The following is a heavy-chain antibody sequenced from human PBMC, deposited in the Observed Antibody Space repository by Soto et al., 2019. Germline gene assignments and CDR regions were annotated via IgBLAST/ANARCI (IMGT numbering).Heavy chain of an antibody. J-gene: IGHJ6*02. Sequence: GGSLRLSCAASGFPFSSCSMNLVRQAPGEGLEWVSYISSSSSTIYYADSVKGRFTISRDNAKNSLYLQMNSLRDEDTAVYYCARDRALRFLEWLLDVWGQGTTVTVSS. CDR2: ISSSSSTI. V-gene: IGHV3-48*02. D-gene: IGHD3-3*01. CDR3: ARDRALRFLEWLLDV. CDR1: GFPFSSCS.